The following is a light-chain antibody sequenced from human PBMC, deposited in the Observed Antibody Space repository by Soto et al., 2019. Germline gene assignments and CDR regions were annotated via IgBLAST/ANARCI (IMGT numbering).Light chain of an antibody. CDR1: ESPEHSDEVTY. J-gene: IGKJ1*01. CDR2: QIS. V-gene: IGKV2-24*01. Sequence: DIVVTQNKITSSVTPGHPASFSCGSSESPEHSDEVTYLSELPQRPGQPPRLLIYQISKRFSGVPDRFTGSGAGTNFTLNISSVEDEDVGTFTCMQSSQLRTFGQVTIV. CDR3: MQSSQLRT.